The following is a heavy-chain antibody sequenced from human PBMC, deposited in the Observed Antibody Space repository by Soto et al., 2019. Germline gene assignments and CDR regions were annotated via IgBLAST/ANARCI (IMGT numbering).Heavy chain of an antibody. Sequence: SETLSLTCTVSSGSISSSSYYWDWIRQPPGKGLERIGSIYYSGSTNYNPSLKSRVTISVDTSKNQFSLKVSSLTAADTAVYYCARRRQLVAALDYWGQGTLVTVSS. CDR3: ARRRQLVAALDY. J-gene: IGHJ4*02. CDR1: SGSISSSSYY. V-gene: IGHV4-39*01. CDR2: IYYSGST. D-gene: IGHD2-15*01.